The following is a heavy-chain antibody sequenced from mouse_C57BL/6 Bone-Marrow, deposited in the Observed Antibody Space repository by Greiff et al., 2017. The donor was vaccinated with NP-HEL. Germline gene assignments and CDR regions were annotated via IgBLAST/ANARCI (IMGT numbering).Heavy chain of an antibody. J-gene: IGHJ1*03. CDR2: IDPEDGDT. CDR1: GFNIKDYY. CDR3: ARSGGDDALGFDV. V-gene: IGHV14-2*01. Sequence: EVQLQESGAELVKPGASVKLSCTASGFNIKDYYMHWVKQRTEQGLEWIGRIDPEDGDTKYAPKFQGKATITADTSSNTAYLQLSSLTSEDTAVYYCARSGGDDALGFDVWGTGTTVTVSS. D-gene: IGHD1-1*02.